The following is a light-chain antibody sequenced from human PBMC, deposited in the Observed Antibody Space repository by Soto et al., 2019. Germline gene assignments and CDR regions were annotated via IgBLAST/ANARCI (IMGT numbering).Light chain of an antibody. Sequence: EIVFTQSPGTLSLSPGERATLPCRASQSVSSSYLAWYQQKPGQAPRLLIYGASSRATGIPDRFSGSGSETDFTLTISRLEPEDFAVYYCQQYGSSPMYTFGQGTKVDIK. CDR1: QSVSSSY. J-gene: IGKJ2*01. V-gene: IGKV3-20*01. CDR2: GAS. CDR3: QQYGSSPMYT.